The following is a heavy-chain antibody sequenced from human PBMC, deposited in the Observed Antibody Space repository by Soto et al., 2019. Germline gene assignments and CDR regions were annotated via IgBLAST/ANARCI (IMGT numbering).Heavy chain of an antibody. CDR3: ARDSGLEMATISYFDY. V-gene: IGHV4-61*01. D-gene: IGHD5-12*01. Sequence: ETLSLTCTVSGGSVSSGSYYWSWIRQPPGKGLEWIGYIYYSGSTNYNPSLKSRVTISVDTSKNQFSLKLSSVTAADTAVYYCARDSGLEMATISYFDYWGQGTLVTVSS. CDR1: GGSVSSGSYY. CDR2: IYYSGST. J-gene: IGHJ4*02.